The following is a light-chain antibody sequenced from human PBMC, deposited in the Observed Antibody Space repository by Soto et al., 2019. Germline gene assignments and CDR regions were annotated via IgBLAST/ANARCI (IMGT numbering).Light chain of an antibody. CDR1: QGISSY. CDR3: QQYYSYPPLT. V-gene: IGKV1-8*01. Sequence: AIRMTQSPSSLSASTGDRVTITCRASQGISSYLAWYQQKPGKAPKLLIYAASTLQSGVPSRFSGSGSGTDFTLSISCLQSVDFAPYYCQQYYSYPPLTFGGGTKVEIK. CDR2: AAS. J-gene: IGKJ4*01.